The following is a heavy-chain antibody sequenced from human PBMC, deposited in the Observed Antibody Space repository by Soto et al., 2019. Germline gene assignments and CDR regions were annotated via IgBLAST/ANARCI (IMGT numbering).Heavy chain of an antibody. J-gene: IGHJ6*02. V-gene: IGHV3-23*01. CDR2: ISGSGGGT. CDR3: AKASRGYSSSWPTPLGMDV. Sequence: GGSLGGSCAAAGFSFSGYTMSWIRQAPGKGLEWVSAISGSGGGTYYADSVKGRFTISRDNSKNTLYLQMNSLRAEDTAVYYCAKASRGYSSSWPTPLGMDVWGQGTTVTV. CDR1: GFSFSGYT. D-gene: IGHD6-13*01.